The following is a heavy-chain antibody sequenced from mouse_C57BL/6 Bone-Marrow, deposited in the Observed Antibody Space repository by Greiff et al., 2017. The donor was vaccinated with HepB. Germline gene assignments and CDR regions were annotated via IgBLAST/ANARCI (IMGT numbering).Heavy chain of an antibody. CDR1: GFSLTSYG. Sequence: QVQLKESGPGLVQPSQSLSITCTVSGFSLTSYGVHWVRQSPGKGLEWLGVIWSGGSTDYNAAFISRLSISKDNSKSQVFFKMNSLQADDTAIYYCASSIYYYGSQLALSMDYWGQGTSVTVSS. J-gene: IGHJ4*01. V-gene: IGHV2-2*01. CDR3: ASSIYYYGSQLALSMDY. D-gene: IGHD1-1*01. CDR2: IWSGGST.